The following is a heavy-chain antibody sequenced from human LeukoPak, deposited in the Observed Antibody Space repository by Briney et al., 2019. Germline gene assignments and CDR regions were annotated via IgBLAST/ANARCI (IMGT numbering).Heavy chain of an antibody. D-gene: IGHD1-1*01. CDR3: AKALERYYFDS. Sequence: SQTLSLTCAISGDSVSTNSGGCNWRRQSPSRGLEWVGRTYYISQWCHDYAVSVKGRIIIRSDTSNNQFSLHLKSVTRDDTAVYFCAKALERYYFDSWGQGTLVTVSS. CDR1: GDSVSTNSGG. J-gene: IGHJ4*02. CDR2: TYYISQWCH. V-gene: IGHV6-1*01.